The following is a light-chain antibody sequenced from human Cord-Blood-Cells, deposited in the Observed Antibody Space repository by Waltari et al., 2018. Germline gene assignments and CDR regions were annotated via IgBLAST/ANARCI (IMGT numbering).Light chain of an antibody. CDR1: KLGDKY. CDR2: QDS. J-gene: IGLJ7*01. Sequence: SYELTQPPSVSVSPGQTASITCSGDKLGDKYACWYQQKPGQSPVLVIYQDSKRPSGIPERFSGYNSGNTATLTISGTQAMDEADYYCQAWDSSLAVFGGGTQLTVL. V-gene: IGLV3-1*01. CDR3: QAWDSSLAV.